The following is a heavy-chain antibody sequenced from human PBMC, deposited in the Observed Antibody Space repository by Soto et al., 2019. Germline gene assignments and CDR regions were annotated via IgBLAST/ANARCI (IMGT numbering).Heavy chain of an antibody. CDR1: GFTFSDYA. CDR3: AKGGNTNNNYYYYMDV. J-gene: IGHJ6*03. V-gene: IGHV3-23*01. CDR2: ISNTGAKT. D-gene: IGHD2-15*01. Sequence: EVQLLESGGGLVQPGGSLRLSCEASGFTFSDYALSLVRQAPGEGPAWVSTISNTGAKTYYADSVKGRITVSRDNFKNTLSLQMNSLSAADTAVYYCAKGGNTNNNYYYYMDVWGKGTEVTVSS.